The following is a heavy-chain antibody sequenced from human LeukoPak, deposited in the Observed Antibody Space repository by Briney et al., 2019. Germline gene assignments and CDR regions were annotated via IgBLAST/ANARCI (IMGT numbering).Heavy chain of an antibody. V-gene: IGHV1-18*01. D-gene: IGHD3-9*01. CDR2: ISAYNGNT. Sequence: ASVKVSCKASGYTFTSYGISWVRQAPGQGLEWMGWISAYNGNTNYAQKLQGRVTMTTDTSTSTAYMELRSLRSDDTAVYYCARESLRYFDWLYGETRGYFDYWGQGTLVTVSS. J-gene: IGHJ4*02. CDR1: GYTFTSYG. CDR3: ARESLRYFDWLYGETRGYFDY.